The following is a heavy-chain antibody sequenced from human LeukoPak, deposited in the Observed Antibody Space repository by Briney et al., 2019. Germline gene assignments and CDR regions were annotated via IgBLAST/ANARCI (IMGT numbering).Heavy chain of an antibody. D-gene: IGHD5-12*01. CDR2: IWYDGSNK. V-gene: IGHV3-33*01. CDR3: AREGNSGYDWNY. J-gene: IGHJ4*02. Sequence: GGSLRLSCAASGFTFSSYGMHWVRQCPGKGLEWVAVIWYDGSNKHYADSVKGRFTISRDNSKNTLYLQMNSLRAEDTAVYYRAREGNSGYDWNYWGQGTLVTVSS. CDR1: GFTFSSYG.